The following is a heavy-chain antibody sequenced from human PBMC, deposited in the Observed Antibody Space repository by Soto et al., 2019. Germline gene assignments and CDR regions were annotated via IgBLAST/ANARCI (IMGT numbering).Heavy chain of an antibody. Sequence: EVQLVESGGGLVQPGGSLRLSCAASGFTLSTYEMNWVRQAPGKGLEWVSYISRFGTTIYYADPVKGRFTISRDNAENSLSLKMNSLRAEDTAVYVCARYIVGYRAGMDVWGQGTTVTVSS. CDR2: ISRFGTTI. V-gene: IGHV3-48*03. J-gene: IGHJ6*02. CDR1: GFTLSTYE. CDR3: ARYIVGYRAGMDV. D-gene: IGHD5-12*01.